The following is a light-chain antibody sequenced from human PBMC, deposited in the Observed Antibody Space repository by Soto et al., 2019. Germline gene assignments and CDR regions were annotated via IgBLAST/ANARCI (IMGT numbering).Light chain of an antibody. Sequence: DIQLTQSPSVLSASVGDTFTITCRASQSISVWLAWYQQKPGKAPNLLIYQASRLESGVPSRLSGSGSGTEFTLTISSLQPDDFATYYCQQHQTYSTFGQGTKVDIK. CDR2: QAS. CDR1: QSISVW. J-gene: IGKJ1*01. CDR3: QQHQTYST. V-gene: IGKV1-5*03.